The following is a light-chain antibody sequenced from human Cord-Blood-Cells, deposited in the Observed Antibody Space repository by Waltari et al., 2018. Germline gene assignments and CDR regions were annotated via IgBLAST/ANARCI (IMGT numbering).Light chain of an antibody. J-gene: IGKJ1*01. Sequence: EIVLTQSPATLSLSPGERATLSCRASQSVSSYLAWYQQKPGQAPRLLIYDASNRATGSPARFSGSGSGTDFTLTISSLEPEDFAVYYCQQRSNWPRTFGHGTKVEIK. CDR2: DAS. CDR1: QSVSSY. V-gene: IGKV3-11*01. CDR3: QQRSNWPRT.